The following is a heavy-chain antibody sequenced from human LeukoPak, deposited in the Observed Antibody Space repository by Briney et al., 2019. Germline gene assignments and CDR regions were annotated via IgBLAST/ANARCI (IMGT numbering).Heavy chain of an antibody. CDR1: GFTFSSYA. D-gene: IGHD1-1*01. CDR3: AKVFGNAPDYFDS. V-gene: IGHV3-23*01. J-gene: IGHJ4*02. Sequence: GGSVRLSCAASGFTFSSYAMSWVRQAPGKGLEWVSAISGSGGSTYYADSVKGRFTISRDNSKNTLYLQMNSLRAEDTAVHYCAKVFGNAPDYFDSWGQGTLVTVSS. CDR2: ISGSGGST.